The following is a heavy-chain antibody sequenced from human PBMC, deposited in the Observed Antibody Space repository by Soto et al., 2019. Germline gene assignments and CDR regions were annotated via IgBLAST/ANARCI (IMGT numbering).Heavy chain of an antibody. CDR3: ARVSTLWAPDLGY. D-gene: IGHD3-16*01. CDR2: ISRSSSTI. J-gene: IGHJ4*02. V-gene: IGHV3-48*02. Sequence: EVQLVESGGGLVQPGGSLRLSCAASGFTFSSYSMNWVRQAPGKGLEWVSYISRSSSTIYYADSVKGRFTISRDNAKNSLYLQMNSLRDEDTAVYYCARVSTLWAPDLGYWGQGTLVTVSS. CDR1: GFTFSSYS.